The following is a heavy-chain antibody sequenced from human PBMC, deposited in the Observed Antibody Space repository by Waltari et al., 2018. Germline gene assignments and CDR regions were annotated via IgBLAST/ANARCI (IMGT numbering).Heavy chain of an antibody. J-gene: IGHJ4*02. CDR3: ATRGLSIAARRYFDY. V-gene: IGHV4-34*01. Sequence: QVQLQQWGAGLLKPSETLSLTCAVYGGSFSGYYWSWIRQPPGKGLEWIGEINHSGSHNYNPSLKSRVTISVDTSKNQFSLKLSSVTAADTAVYYCATRGLSIAARRYFDYWGQGTLVTVSS. D-gene: IGHD6-6*01. CDR1: GGSFSGYY. CDR2: INHSGSH.